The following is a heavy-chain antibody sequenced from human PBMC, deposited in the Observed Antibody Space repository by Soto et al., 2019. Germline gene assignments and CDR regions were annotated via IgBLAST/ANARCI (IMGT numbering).Heavy chain of an antibody. J-gene: IGHJ4*02. CDR1: GYTFTTYG. V-gene: IGHV1-18*01. D-gene: IGHD1-26*01. CDR2: ISAYNANT. Sequence: QVHLVQSGAEVKKPGASVKVSCKASGYTFTTYGIAWVRQAPGQGLEWMGWISAYNANTDYAQRLPRRVTTTTDTSTSTAHMELRSLRSDDTAVYYCARGSYLDYWGQGTLVTVSS. CDR3: ARGSYLDY.